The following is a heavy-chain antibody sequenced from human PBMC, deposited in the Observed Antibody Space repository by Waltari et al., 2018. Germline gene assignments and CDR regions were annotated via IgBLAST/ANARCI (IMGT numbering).Heavy chain of an antibody. V-gene: IGHV2-5*02. D-gene: IGHD6-19*01. CDR3: AAGWFHPDY. J-gene: IGHJ4*01. CDR1: GFSFTSTGVA. Sequence: QITLKESGPTLVKPTQTLTLTCPFSGFSFTSTGVAVSWIRQPPGKALEWLALIHGDDEKWYSPSLKSRRTITKDTSRKQVVLTMTNKDPVDTATYYRAAGWFHPDYRGHVTRVTVSP. CDR2: IHGDDEK.